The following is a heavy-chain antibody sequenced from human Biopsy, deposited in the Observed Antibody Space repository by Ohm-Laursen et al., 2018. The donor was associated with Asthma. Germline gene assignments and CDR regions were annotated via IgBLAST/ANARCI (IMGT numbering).Heavy chain of an antibody. D-gene: IGHD3-3*01. V-gene: IGHV3-30*03. CDR2: ISYDGSNK. CDR3: ASQSSGPDFWSGYYYFDY. CDR1: GFTFSSYG. Sequence: SLRLSCTASGFTFSSYGMHWVRQAPGKGLEWVAVISYDGSNKYYADSVKGRFTISRDNSKNTLYLKMNSLRAEDTAVYYCASQSSGPDFWSGYYYFDYWGQGTLVTVSS. J-gene: IGHJ4*02.